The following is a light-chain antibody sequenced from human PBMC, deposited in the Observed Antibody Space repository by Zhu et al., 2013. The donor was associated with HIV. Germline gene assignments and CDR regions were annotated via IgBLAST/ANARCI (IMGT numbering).Light chain of an antibody. CDR1: QNINKW. Sequence: DIQVTQSPSTLSASVGDRVTITCRASQNINKWLAWYQQKPGKAPKLLIYDASSLQSGVPSRFSGSGSGTDFTLTISSLQTEDVAIYFCQQYFSTPVTFGGGTKVEIK. CDR3: QQYFSTPVT. J-gene: IGKJ4*01. CDR2: DAS. V-gene: IGKV1-5*01.